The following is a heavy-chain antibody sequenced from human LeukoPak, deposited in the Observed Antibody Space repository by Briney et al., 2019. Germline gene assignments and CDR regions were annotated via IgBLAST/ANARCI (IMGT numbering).Heavy chain of an antibody. Sequence: ASVKVSCKVSGYTFTSYYMHWVRQSPGQGLEWMGIINPSGGSTSYAQKFQGRVTMTRDTSTSTVYMELSSLRSEDTAVYYCAIIAVAGTRDWFDPWGQGTLVTVSS. D-gene: IGHD6-19*01. CDR1: GYTFTSYY. V-gene: IGHV1-46*01. CDR2: INPSGGST. CDR3: AIIAVAGTRDWFDP. J-gene: IGHJ5*02.